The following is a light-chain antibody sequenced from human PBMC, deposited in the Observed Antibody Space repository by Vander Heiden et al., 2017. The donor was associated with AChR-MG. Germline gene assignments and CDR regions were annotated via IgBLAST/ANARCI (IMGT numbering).Light chain of an antibody. CDR2: AAS. CDR3: QQSDSTPLT. CDR1: QSVSTH. J-gene: IGKJ4*01. Sequence: DIQMTQSPSSLSASVGDRVTITCRASQSVSTHLNWYQQKPGKAPKLLLYAASSLQSGVPSRFSGIGSGTDFTFTISSLQPEDFATYYCQQSDSTPLTFGGGTKVEVE. V-gene: IGKV1-39*01.